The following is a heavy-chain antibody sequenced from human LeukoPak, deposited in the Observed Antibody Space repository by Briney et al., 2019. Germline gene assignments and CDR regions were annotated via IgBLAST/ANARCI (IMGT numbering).Heavy chain of an antibody. CDR2: ISSSSSTI. CDR3: ARAHGGYYTHLDY. CDR1: GFTFSNYN. V-gene: IGHV3-48*02. J-gene: IGHJ4*02. Sequence: PGGSLRLSCAASGFTFSNYNMNWVRQAPGKGLEWVSYISSSSSTIYYADSVKGRFTISRDNAKNSLYLQMNRLRDESTAVYYCARAHGGYYTHLDYWGQGTLVTVSS. D-gene: IGHD3-22*01.